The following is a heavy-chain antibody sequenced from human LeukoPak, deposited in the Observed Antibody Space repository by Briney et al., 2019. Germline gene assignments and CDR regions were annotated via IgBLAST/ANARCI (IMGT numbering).Heavy chain of an antibody. CDR2: ISSSSSYI. CDR1: GFTFSSYS. V-gene: IGHV3-21*01. CDR3: ARIGYSYGYRVGYFDY. D-gene: IGHD5-18*01. J-gene: IGHJ4*02. Sequence: GGSLRLSCAASGFTFSSYSMNWVRQAPGKGLEWLSSISSSSSYIYYADSVKGRFTISRDNAKNSLYLQMNNLRAEDTAVYYCARIGYSYGYRVGYFDYWGQGTLVTVSS.